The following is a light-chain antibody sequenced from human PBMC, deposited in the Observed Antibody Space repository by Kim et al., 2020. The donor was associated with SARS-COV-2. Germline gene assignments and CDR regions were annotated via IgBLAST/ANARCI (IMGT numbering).Light chain of an antibody. CDR2: GAT. Sequence: DIQMTQSPSSLSASVGDRVTITCRASQGISKYLAWYQQKPGKVPKVLIYGATALQSGVPSRFSGSGSGTDFTLTISSLQPEDVATYYCQKYNSAPWTFGQGTKVDIK. CDR3: QKYNSAPWT. CDR1: QGISKY. V-gene: IGKV1-27*01. J-gene: IGKJ1*01.